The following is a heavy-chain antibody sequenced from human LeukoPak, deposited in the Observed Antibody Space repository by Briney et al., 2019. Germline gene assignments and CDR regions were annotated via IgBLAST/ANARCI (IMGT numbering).Heavy chain of an antibody. CDR3: ATPRGYYYYMDV. V-gene: IGHV3-66*01. CDR2: IYSGGST. J-gene: IGHJ6*03. CDR1: GFTFSSYS. D-gene: IGHD3-10*01. Sequence: GGSLRLSCAASGFTFSSYSMNWVRQAPGKGLEWVSVIYSGGSTYYADSVKGRFTISRDNSKNTLYLQMNSLRAEDTAVYYCATPRGYYYYMDVWGKGTTVTISS.